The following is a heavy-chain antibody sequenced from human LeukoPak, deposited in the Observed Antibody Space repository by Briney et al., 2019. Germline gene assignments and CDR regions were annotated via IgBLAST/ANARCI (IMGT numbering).Heavy chain of an antibody. CDR3: ARGDYDILTGYYYFDY. CDR2: INPNSGGT. D-gene: IGHD3-9*01. V-gene: IGHV1-2*02. Sequence: ASVKVSCKASGYTFTGYYMHWVRQAPGQGLEWMGWINPNSGGTNYAQKFQGRVTITRNTSISTAYMELSSLRSEDTAVYYCARGDYDILTGYYYFDYWGQGTLVIVSS. CDR1: GYTFTGYY. J-gene: IGHJ4*02.